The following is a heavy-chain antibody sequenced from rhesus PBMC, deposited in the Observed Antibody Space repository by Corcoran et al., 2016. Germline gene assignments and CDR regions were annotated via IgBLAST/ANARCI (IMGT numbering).Heavy chain of an antibody. CDR1: GFTFSNYW. V-gene: IGHV3S42*01. J-gene: IGHJ4*01. Sequence: GFTFSNYWLNWVRQTPGKGLEWISTINSGRGSTYYADSGKGRFTISRDNSKNTLSLQMNSLRAEDTAVYYCAKGDGYSPFDYWGQGVLVTVSS. CDR3: AKGDGYSPFDY. CDR2: INSGRGST. D-gene: IGHD3-9*01.